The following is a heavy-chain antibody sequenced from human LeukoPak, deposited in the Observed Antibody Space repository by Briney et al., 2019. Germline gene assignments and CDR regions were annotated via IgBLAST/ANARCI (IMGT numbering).Heavy chain of an antibody. Sequence: GGSLRLSCAASGFTFSGSAIYWVRQASGKGLEWVGRIRSKPNNYATAYAASVKGRFTISRGESKNTAYLQMNSLTVEDTAVYYCTRWPKDGTPFDYWGQGTLVTVSS. J-gene: IGHJ4*02. D-gene: IGHD1-1*01. V-gene: IGHV3-73*01. CDR3: TRWPKDGTPFDY. CDR1: GFTFSGSA. CDR2: IRSKPNNYAT.